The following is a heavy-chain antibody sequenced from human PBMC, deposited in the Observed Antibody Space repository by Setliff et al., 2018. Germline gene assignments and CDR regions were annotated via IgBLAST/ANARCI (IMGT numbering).Heavy chain of an antibody. CDR2: FDPEDGET. CDR1: GYTLTELS. CDR3: ATGFVGFGVVPRALDV. V-gene: IGHV1-24*01. Sequence: ASVKVSCKVSGYTLTELSMHWVRQAPGKGLEWMGGFDPEDGETIYAQKFQGRVTMTEDTSTDTAYMELSSLRPEDTAVDYCATGFVGFGVVPRALDVWGKGTTVTVSS. D-gene: IGHD3-3*01. J-gene: IGHJ6*04.